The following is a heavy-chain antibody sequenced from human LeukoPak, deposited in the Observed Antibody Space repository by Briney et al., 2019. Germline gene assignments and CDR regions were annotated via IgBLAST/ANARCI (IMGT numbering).Heavy chain of an antibody. Sequence: SETLSLTCAVYGGSFSGYYWSWIRQPPGKGLEWIGEINHSGSTNYNPSLKSRVTISVDTSKNQFSLKLSSVAAADTAVYYCARGRGVLDYWGQGTLVTVSS. CDR3: ARGRGVLDY. CDR1: GGSFSGYY. V-gene: IGHV4-34*01. J-gene: IGHJ4*02. CDR2: INHSGST. D-gene: IGHD1-26*01.